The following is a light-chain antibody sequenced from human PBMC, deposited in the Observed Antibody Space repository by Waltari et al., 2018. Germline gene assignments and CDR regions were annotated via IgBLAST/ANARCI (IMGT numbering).Light chain of an antibody. Sequence: EIVLTQSPATLSLPPGERATLSCRASQSVSSYLAWYQQKPCQAPRLLNHDASNRATVVPARFSGSGSGTDFSLTISSLEPEDFAVYYCQHRSSWPITFGQGTRLEIK. CDR3: QHRSSWPIT. V-gene: IGKV3-11*01. J-gene: IGKJ5*01. CDR1: QSVSSY. CDR2: DAS.